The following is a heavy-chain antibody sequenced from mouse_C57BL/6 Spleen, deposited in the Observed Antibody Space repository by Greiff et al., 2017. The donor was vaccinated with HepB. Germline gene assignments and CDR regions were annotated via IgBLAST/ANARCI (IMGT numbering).Heavy chain of an antibody. Sequence: VQLQQSGPGLVQPSQSLSITCTVSGFSLTSYGVHWVRQSPGKGLEWLGVIWSGGSTDDNAAFISRLSISKDNSKSQVFFKMNSLQADDTAIYYCARKAGPGAIDYWGQGTSVTVSS. CDR3: ARKAGPGAIDY. CDR1: GFSLTSYG. D-gene: IGHD4-1*01. CDR2: IWSGGST. V-gene: IGHV2-2*01. J-gene: IGHJ4*01.